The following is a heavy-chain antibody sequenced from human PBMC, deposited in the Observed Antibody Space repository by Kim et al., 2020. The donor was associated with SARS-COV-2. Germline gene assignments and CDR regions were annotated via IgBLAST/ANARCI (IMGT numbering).Heavy chain of an antibody. Sequence: SETLSLTCAVSGGSISSSNWWSWVRQPPGKGLEWIGEIYHSGSTNYNPSLKSRVTISVDKSKNQFSLKLSSVTAADTAVHYCATDNWGMIAAAGDYWGQGTLVTVSS. D-gene: IGHD6-13*01. CDR3: ATDNWGMIAAAGDY. CDR2: IYHSGST. V-gene: IGHV4-4*02. J-gene: IGHJ4*02. CDR1: GGSISSSNW.